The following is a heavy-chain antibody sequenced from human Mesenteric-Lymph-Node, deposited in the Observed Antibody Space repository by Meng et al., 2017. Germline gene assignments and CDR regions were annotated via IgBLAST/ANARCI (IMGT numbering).Heavy chain of an antibody. V-gene: IGHV1-46*01. Sequence: ASVKVSCKTSGYTFTKNFIHWVRQAPGQGFEWMGVINPSGGATNSARKFQGRVTMTTDTSTSTVYMELRSLKSDDTAVYYCARGQDFGDYVFWGQGTLVTVSS. CDR2: INPSGGAT. CDR1: GYTFTKNF. D-gene: IGHD4-17*01. J-gene: IGHJ4*02. CDR3: ARGQDFGDYVF.